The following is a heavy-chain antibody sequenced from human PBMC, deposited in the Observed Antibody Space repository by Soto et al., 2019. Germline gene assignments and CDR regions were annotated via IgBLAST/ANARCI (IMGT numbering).Heavy chain of an antibody. CDR3: AKEDPSGRYSLDY. J-gene: IGHJ4*02. D-gene: IGHD1-26*01. CDR1: GFTFSGYG. Sequence: QVQLVESGGGVVQPGRSLRRSCEASGFTFSGYGMHWVRQAPGKGLEWVAVISYYGTNEYYEDSVKGRFTISRDNSKNTLYLQMNSLRIEDTAVYFCAKEDPSGRYSLDYWGQGSQVTDSS. CDR2: ISYYGTNE. V-gene: IGHV3-30*18.